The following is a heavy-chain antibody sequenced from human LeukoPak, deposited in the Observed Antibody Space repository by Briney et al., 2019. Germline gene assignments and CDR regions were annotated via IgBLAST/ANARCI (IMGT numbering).Heavy chain of an antibody. CDR3: ARGDGSGSYGY. Sequence: GGSLRLSCGASGFTFDDYWMSWVRQAPGQGLEWVANINQDGSEKYYLDSAKGRFTISRDNARNSLYLQMNSLRAEDTAVYYCARGDGSGSYGYWGQGTLVTVSS. CDR1: GFTFDDYW. D-gene: IGHD3-10*01. J-gene: IGHJ4*02. CDR2: INQDGSEK. V-gene: IGHV3-7*01.